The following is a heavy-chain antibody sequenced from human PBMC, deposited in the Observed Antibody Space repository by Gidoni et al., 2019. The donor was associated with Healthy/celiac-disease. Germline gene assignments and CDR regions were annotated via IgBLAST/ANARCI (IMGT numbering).Heavy chain of an antibody. V-gene: IGHV3-23*01. CDR1: GFTFSSYA. CDR3: AKDANIVVVPPSPFDD. D-gene: IGHD2-2*01. CDR2: MSGSGGST. J-gene: IGHJ4*02. Sequence: EVQLLESGGGLVQPGGSLRLSCAASGFTFSSYAMSWVRQAPGKGLEWVSAMSGSGGSTYDADSVKGRFTISRDKSKNTLYLQMNSLRAEYTAVYYCAKDANIVVVPPSPFDDWGQGTLVTVSA.